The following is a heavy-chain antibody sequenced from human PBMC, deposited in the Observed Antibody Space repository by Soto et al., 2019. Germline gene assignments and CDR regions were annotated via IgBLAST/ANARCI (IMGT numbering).Heavy chain of an antibody. Sequence: EVQLLDSGGGLVQPGGSLRLSCAASGFTFSSSAMSWVRQAPGQGLEWVSAVIGSGGSTYYSDSVRGRFTISRDNSKNTLYLQMNSLRAEDTAIYFCARCTVDTIVTSGWCHYLDPWGQGTLVTVSS. CDR3: ARCTVDTIVTSGWCHYLDP. D-gene: IGHD6-19*01. V-gene: IGHV3-23*01. CDR2: VIGSGGST. CDR1: GFTFSSSA. J-gene: IGHJ5*02.